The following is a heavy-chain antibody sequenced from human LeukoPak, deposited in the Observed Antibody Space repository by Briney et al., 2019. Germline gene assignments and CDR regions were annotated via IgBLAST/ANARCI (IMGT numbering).Heavy chain of an antibody. Sequence: PGGSLRLSCAASGFTFSSYAMSWVRQAPGKGLEWVSAISSSGGSTYYADSVKGRFTISRDNSKNTLYVQMNSLRAEDTAIYYCAKDGKTRNWNYFQAKPVYWGQGTLVTVSS. D-gene: IGHD1-7*01. J-gene: IGHJ4*02. CDR2: ISSSGGST. CDR3: AKDGKTRNWNYFQAKPVY. V-gene: IGHV3-23*01. CDR1: GFTFSSYA.